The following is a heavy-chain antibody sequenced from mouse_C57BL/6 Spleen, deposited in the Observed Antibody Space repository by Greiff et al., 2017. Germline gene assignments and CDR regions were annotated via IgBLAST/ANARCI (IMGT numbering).Heavy chain of an antibody. D-gene: IGHD2-3*01. Sequence: EVQVVESGGGLVKPGGSLKLSCAASGFTFSSYTMSWVRQTPEKRLEWVATISGGGGNTYYPDSVKGRFTISRDYAKNTLYLQMRRLRSEDTALYFRARGGDGYYSFSYAMDYWGQGTSVTVSS. V-gene: IGHV5-9*01. CDR2: ISGGGGNT. J-gene: IGHJ4*01. CDR3: ARGGDGYYSFSYAMDY. CDR1: GFTFSSYT.